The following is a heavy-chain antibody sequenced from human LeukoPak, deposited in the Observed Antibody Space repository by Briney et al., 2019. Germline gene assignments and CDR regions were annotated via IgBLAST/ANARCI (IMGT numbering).Heavy chain of an antibody. CDR1: GFTFSSYW. J-gene: IGHJ4*02. V-gene: IGHV3-7*04. D-gene: IGHD5-24*01. CDR2: IKQDGGEK. CDR3: AGRGDGNLYYFDH. Sequence: PGVSLRLSCAASGFTFSSYWMSWVRQAPGKGLEWVANIKQDGGEKYYVDSVKGRFTISRDNAKNSLYLQMNSLRPEDTTVYYCAGRGDGNLYYFDHWGQGTLVTAST.